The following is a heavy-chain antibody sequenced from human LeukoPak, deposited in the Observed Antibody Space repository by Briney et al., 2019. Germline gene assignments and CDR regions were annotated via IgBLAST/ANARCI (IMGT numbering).Heavy chain of an antibody. CDR1: GYTFTGYY. J-gene: IGHJ4*02. Sequence: ASVRVSCKASGYTFTGYYMHWVRQATGQGLEWMGWMNPNSGNTGYAQKFQGRVTITRNTSISTAYMELSSLRSEDTAVYYCARGQNIAAAGFDYWGQGTLVTVSS. D-gene: IGHD6-13*01. CDR2: MNPNSGNT. CDR3: ARGQNIAAAGFDY. V-gene: IGHV1-8*03.